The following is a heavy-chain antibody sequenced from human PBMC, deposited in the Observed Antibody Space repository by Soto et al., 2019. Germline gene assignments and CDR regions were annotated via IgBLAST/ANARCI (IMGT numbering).Heavy chain of an antibody. CDR2: INPNSGGT. Sequence: ASVKVSCKASGYTFTGYYMHWVRQAPGQGLEWMGWINPNSGGTNYAQKFQGWVTMTMDTSISTAYMELSRLRSDDTAVYYCARDPAITGTTPPYYYYGMDVWGQGTTVTVSS. V-gene: IGHV1-2*04. CDR1: GYTFTGYY. D-gene: IGHD1-20*01. J-gene: IGHJ6*02. CDR3: ARDPAITGTTPPYYYYGMDV.